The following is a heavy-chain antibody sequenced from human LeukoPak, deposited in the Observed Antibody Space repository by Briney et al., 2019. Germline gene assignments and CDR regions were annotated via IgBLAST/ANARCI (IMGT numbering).Heavy chain of an antibody. CDR1: GGSISSSSYY. CDR3: ARWGLLWFGELLFRRNWFDP. D-gene: IGHD3-10*01. Sequence: PSETLSLTCTVSGGSISSSSYYWGWIRQPPGKGLEWIGSIYYSGSTYYNPSLKSRVTISVDTSKNQFSLKLSSVTAADTAVYYCARWGLLWFGELLFRRNWFDPWGQGTLVTVSS. J-gene: IGHJ5*02. V-gene: IGHV4-39*07. CDR2: IYYSGST.